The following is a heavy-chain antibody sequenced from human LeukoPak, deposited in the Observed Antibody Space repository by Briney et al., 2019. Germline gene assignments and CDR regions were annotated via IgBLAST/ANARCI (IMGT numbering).Heavy chain of an antibody. D-gene: IGHD6-19*01. J-gene: IGHJ4*02. CDR2: IIPIFGTA. CDR1: GGTFSSYA. V-gene: IGHV1-69*05. Sequence: SVKVSCKASGGTFSSYAISWVRQAPGQGLEWMGGIIPIFGTANYAQKFQGRVTITTDESTSTAYMELSSLRSEDTAVYYCAREFYSSGWYYYFDYWGQGTLVTVSS. CDR3: AREFYSSGWYYYFDY.